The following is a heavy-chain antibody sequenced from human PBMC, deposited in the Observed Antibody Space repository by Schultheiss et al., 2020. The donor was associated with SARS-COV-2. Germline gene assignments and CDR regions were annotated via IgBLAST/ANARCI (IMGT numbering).Heavy chain of an antibody. CDR2: ISGSGGST. D-gene: IGHD6-13*01. CDR3: ARDQGVPGGIMDV. J-gene: IGHJ6*02. V-gene: IGHV3-23*01. CDR1: GFTFSSYA. Sequence: GGSLRLSCAASGFTFSSYAMSWVRQAPGKGLEWVSAISGSGGSTYYADSVKGRFTISRDNSKNTLYLQMNSLRAEDTAVYYCARDQGVPGGIMDVWGQGTTVTVSS.